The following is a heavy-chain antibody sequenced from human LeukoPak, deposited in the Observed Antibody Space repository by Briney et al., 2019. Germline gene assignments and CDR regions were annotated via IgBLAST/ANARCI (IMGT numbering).Heavy chain of an antibody. Sequence: ASVKVSCKASGYTFTSYVMNWVRQAPGQGLEWMGWINTNTGNPTYAQGFTGRFVFSLDTSVSTAYLQISSLKAEDTAVYYCARVPGDTTGDYFDHWGQGTLVTVSS. CDR2: INTNTGNP. CDR3: ARVPGDTTGDYFDH. V-gene: IGHV7-4-1*02. D-gene: IGHD3-10*01. CDR1: GYTFTSYV. J-gene: IGHJ4*02.